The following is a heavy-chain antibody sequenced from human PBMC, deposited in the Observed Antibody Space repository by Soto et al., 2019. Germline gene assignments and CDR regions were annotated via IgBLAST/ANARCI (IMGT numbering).Heavy chain of an antibody. CDR3: ARGNRVVVVAATRYYYMDV. CDR1: GYTFTSYD. V-gene: IGHV1-8*01. CDR2: MNPNSGNT. J-gene: IGHJ6*03. D-gene: IGHD2-15*01. Sequence: QVQLVQSGAEVKKPGASVKVSCKASGYTFTSYDINWVRQATGQGLEWMGWMNPNSGNTGYAQKFQGRVTMTRNTSISTAYMELSSLRSEDTAVYYCARGNRVVVVAATRYYYMDVWGKGTTVTVSS.